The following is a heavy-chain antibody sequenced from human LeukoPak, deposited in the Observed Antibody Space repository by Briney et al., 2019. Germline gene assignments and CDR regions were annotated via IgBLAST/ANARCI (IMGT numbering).Heavy chain of an antibody. CDR2: INPNSGGT. Sequence: ASVKVSCKASGYTFTGYYMHWVRQAPGQGLEWMGWINPNSGGTNYAQKFQGRVTMTRDTSISTAYMELSRLRSDDTAVYYCARDVGVRHLNFDYWGQGTLVTVSS. V-gene: IGHV1-2*02. CDR3: ARDVGVRHLNFDY. D-gene: IGHD2-15*01. J-gene: IGHJ4*02. CDR1: GYTFTGYY.